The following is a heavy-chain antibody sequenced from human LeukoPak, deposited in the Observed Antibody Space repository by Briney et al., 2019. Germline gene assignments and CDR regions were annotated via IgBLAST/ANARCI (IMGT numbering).Heavy chain of an antibody. CDR3: ARGHGSGAWLIDY. V-gene: IGHV3-30-3*01. CDR1: GFTFSSYS. J-gene: IGHJ4*02. Sequence: GRSLRLSCAASGFTFSSYSMHWVRQTPGKGLEWVAVMSYDGSNEHYADSVKGRFTISRDNSKDTLYLQMNSLRAEDTAVYYCARGHGSGAWLIDYWGQGTLVTVSS. D-gene: IGHD3-10*01. CDR2: MSYDGSNE.